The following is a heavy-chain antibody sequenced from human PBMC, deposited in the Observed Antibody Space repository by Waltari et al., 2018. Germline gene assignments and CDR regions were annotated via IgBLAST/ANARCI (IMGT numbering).Heavy chain of an antibody. CDR1: GYTFTDYY. CDR3: ARGGQISVFAVAPRYGMDV. CDR2: VNPTGGGT. J-gene: IGHJ6*02. Sequence: QVQLVQSGAELKKPGASVRVSCKTSGYTFTDYYIHWVRQAPGQGLEGMGWVNPTGGGTIYAQKFQGRVAMTRDTSVSTAYLELSGLRSDDTAVYFCARGGQISVFAVAPRYGMDVWGQGTTVTVSS. V-gene: IGHV1-2*02. D-gene: IGHD2-21*01.